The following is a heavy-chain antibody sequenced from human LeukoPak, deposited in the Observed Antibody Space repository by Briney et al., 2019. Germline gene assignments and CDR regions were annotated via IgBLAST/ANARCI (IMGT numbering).Heavy chain of an antibody. D-gene: IGHD4-17*01. CDR2: IKQDGSEK. V-gene: IGHV3-7*03. CDR3: ARESTTVTSRSDFDY. J-gene: IGHJ4*02. Sequence: GGSLRLSCAASGFTFSSYWMSWVRQAPGKGLEWVATIKQDGSEKYYVDSVKGRFTISRDNDKNSLYLQMNSLRAEDTAVYYCARESTTVTSRSDFDYWGQGTLVTVSS. CDR1: GFTFSSYW.